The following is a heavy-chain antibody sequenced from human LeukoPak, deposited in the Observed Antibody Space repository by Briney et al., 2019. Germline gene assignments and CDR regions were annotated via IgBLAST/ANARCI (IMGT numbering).Heavy chain of an antibody. CDR2: ISAYNGYT. J-gene: IGHJ4*02. CDR3: ARGFPPRRNYDSSGYYSYYFDH. Sequence: ASVKVSCKASGYSFTNYGISWVRQAPGQGLEWMGWISAYNGYTHFAQKFQGRVAMTTDTSTSTAYMELRSLRSDDTAVYYCARGFPPRRNYDSSGYYSYYFDHWGQGTLVTVSS. CDR1: GYSFTNYG. V-gene: IGHV1-18*01. D-gene: IGHD3-22*01.